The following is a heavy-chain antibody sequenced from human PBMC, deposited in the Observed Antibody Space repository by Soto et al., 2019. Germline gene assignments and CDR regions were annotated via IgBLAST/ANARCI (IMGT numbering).Heavy chain of an antibody. CDR1: GGSISSGDYY. Sequence: SETLSLTCTVSGGSISSGDYYWSWFRQPPGKGLEWIGYIYYTGSTYYNPSLKSRLSISVDTSKNQLSLKLTSVTAADTAVYYCARAFDDSSGYYGGLGYWGQGTLVTVSS. V-gene: IGHV4-30-4*08. J-gene: IGHJ4*02. CDR3: ARAFDDSSGYYGGLGY. CDR2: IYYTGST. D-gene: IGHD3-22*01.